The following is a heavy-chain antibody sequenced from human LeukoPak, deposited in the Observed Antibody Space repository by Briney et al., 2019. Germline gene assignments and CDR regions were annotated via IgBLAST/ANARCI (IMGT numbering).Heavy chain of an antibody. Sequence: GGSLRLSCAASGFIFDDYAMHWVRQAPGKGLEWVSGISWNSDYIGYADSVKGRFTISRDNAKNSLYLQMNSLRPEDTAVYYCAKLVVVTATYWYFDLWGRGTPVTASS. CDR2: ISWNSDYI. J-gene: IGHJ2*01. CDR3: AKLVVVTATYWYFDL. CDR1: GFIFDDYA. D-gene: IGHD2-21*02. V-gene: IGHV3-9*01.